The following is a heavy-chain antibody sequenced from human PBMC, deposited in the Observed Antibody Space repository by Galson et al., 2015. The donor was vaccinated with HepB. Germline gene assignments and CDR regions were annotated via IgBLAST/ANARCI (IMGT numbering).Heavy chain of an antibody. CDR2: IYSGGST. Sequence: SLRLSCAASGFTVSSNYMSWVRQAPGKGLEWVSVIYSGGSTYYADSVKGRFTISRDNSKNTLYLQMNSLRAEDTAVYYCAREAPLDYDILTGQRGWFDPWGQGTLVTVSS. J-gene: IGHJ5*02. CDR3: AREAPLDYDILTGQRGWFDP. D-gene: IGHD3-9*01. CDR1: GFTVSSNY. V-gene: IGHV3-66*02.